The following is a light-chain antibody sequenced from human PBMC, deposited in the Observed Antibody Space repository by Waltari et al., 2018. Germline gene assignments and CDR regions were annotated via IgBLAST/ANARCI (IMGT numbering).Light chain of an antibody. CDR3: SSYTTSITWV. CDR1: SSDIGPYNY. J-gene: IGLJ3*02. V-gene: IGLV2-14*01. CDR2: EVR. Sequence: QSALTQPASVSGSPGQSITLSCPGASSDIGPYNYVSWFPQHPGKAPKLMIYEVRKRPSGVSNRFSGSKSGNTASLTISGLQTEDEADYYCSSYTTSITWVFGGGTKLTVL.